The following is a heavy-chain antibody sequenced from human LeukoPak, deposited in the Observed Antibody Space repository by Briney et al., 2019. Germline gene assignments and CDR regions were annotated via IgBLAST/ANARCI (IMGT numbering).Heavy chain of an antibody. Sequence: SETLSLTCAVYGGSFSGYYWSWIRQPPGKGLEWIGEINHSGSTNYNPSLKSRVTISVDTSKNQFSLKLSSVTAADTAVYYCASILPDRYCSGGSCHYAFDIWGQGTMVTVSS. V-gene: IGHV4-34*01. CDR2: INHSGST. D-gene: IGHD2-15*01. J-gene: IGHJ3*02. CDR1: GGSFSGYY. CDR3: ASILPDRYCSGGSCHYAFDI.